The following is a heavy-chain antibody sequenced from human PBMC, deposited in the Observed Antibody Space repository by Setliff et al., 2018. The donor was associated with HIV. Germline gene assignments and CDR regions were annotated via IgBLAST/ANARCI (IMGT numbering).Heavy chain of an antibody. J-gene: IGHJ4*02. CDR2: INHYGST. Sequence: SETLSLTCSVSGDSISNSDYYWDWIRQPPGKGLEWIGEINHYGSTNYNPSLKSRVSISVDKSKSQFSLRLSSVTAADTAVYYCARAGGYFYDSSGYRSFDYWGQGTLVTVSS. D-gene: IGHD3-22*01. CDR3: ARAGGYFYDSSGYRSFDY. CDR1: GDSISNSDYY. V-gene: IGHV4-39*07.